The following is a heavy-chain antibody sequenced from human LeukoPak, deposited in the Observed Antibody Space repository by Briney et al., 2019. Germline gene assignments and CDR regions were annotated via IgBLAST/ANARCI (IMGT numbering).Heavy chain of an antibody. CDR1: GGSVSSYY. V-gene: IGHV4-59*08. J-gene: IGHJ4*02. CDR2: IYNTGST. CDR3: ARHLSSSWLYFDY. D-gene: IGHD6-13*01. Sequence: PSETVSLTCTVSGGSVSSYYWSWIRQPPGKGLEWIGYIYNTGSTNYNPSLKSRVTISVDTSKNQFSLEVSSVTAADTAMYYCARHLSSSWLYFDYWGQGTLVTVSS.